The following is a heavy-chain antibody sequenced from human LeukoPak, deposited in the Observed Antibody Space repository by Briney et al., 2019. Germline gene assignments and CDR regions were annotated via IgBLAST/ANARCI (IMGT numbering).Heavy chain of an antibody. CDR2: ISSSSSTI. Sequence: GGSLRLSCAASGFTFSSYSMNWVRQAPGKGLEWVSYISSSSSTIYYADSVKGRFTIPRDNAKNSLYLQMNSLRAEDTAVYYCARGLKFIVGAVYFQHWGQGTLVTVSS. J-gene: IGHJ1*01. CDR3: ARGLKFIVGAVYFQH. V-gene: IGHV3-48*01. D-gene: IGHD1-26*01. CDR1: GFTFSSYS.